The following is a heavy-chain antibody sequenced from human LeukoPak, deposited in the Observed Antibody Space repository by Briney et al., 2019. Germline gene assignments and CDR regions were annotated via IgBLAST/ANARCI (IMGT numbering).Heavy chain of an antibody. Sequence: ASVKVSCKASGYTFTSYYMHWVRQAPGQGLEWMGIINPSGGSTSYAQKFQGRVTMTRDMSTSTVYMELSRLRSDDTAVYYCARDPAGIGEYIGPYYYYYYMDVWGKGTTVTISS. V-gene: IGHV1-46*01. J-gene: IGHJ6*03. CDR3: ARDPAGIGEYIGPYYYYYYMDV. CDR1: GYTFTSYY. CDR2: INPSGGST. D-gene: IGHD3-10*01.